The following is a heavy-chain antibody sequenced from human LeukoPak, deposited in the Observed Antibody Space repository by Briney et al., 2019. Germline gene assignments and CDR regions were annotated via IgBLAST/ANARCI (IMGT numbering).Heavy chain of an antibody. CDR1: GGSISSSTYY. Sequence: SETLSLTCTVSGGSISSSTYYWGWIRQPPGKGLEWIGSIFYSGRTYYNPSLKSRVTMSVDTSKNQFSLKLSSVTAADTAVYYCARVQDSSGWYAGAFDIWGQGTMVTVSS. CDR3: ARVQDSSGWYAGAFDI. CDR2: IFYSGRT. J-gene: IGHJ3*02. D-gene: IGHD6-19*01. V-gene: IGHV4-39*07.